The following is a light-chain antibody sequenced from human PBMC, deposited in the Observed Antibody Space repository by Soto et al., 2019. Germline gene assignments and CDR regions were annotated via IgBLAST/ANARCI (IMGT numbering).Light chain of an antibody. CDR2: DAS. CDR1: QSVSSS. V-gene: IGKV3-15*01. Sequence: EIVMTQSPATLSVSPGDRATPSCRASQSVSSSLAWYQQIPGQAPRLLIYDASTRATGIPARFGGSGSGTEFTLTISSLQSEDFAVYYCQQYNNWPPLTFCGGTKVELK. CDR3: QQYNNWPPLT. J-gene: IGKJ4*01.